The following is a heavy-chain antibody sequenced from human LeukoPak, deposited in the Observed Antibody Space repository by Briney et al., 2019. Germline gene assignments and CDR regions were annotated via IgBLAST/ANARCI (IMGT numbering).Heavy chain of an antibody. D-gene: IGHD1-26*01. V-gene: IGHV1-18*01. CDR3: ARDPLTDHLLAPDAFDF. CDR2: ISAYNGNT. CDR1: GYTFNTYG. Sequence: GASVKVSCKASGYTFNTYGISWVRQAPGQGLEWMGWISAYNGNTNFAQKVQGRVTMTTDASTSTAYIELRSLRSDDTAVYYCARDPLTDHLLAPDAFDFWGQGTMVTVSS. J-gene: IGHJ3*01.